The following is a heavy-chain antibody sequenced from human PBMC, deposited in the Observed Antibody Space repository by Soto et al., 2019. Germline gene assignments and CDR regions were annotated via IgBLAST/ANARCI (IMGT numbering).Heavy chain of an antibody. CDR2: IYKSATT. CDR3: ARGRYCLTGRCFPNWFDS. CDR1: GDSISNLDYF. Sequence: SETLSLTCSVSGDSISNLDYFWAWIRQPPGQALEYIGYIYKSATTYYNPSFESRVSISVDTSKSQFSLNVTSVTAADTAVYFCARGRYCLTGRCFPNWFDSWGQGALVTVS. J-gene: IGHJ5*01. V-gene: IGHV4-30-4*01. D-gene: IGHD7-27*01.